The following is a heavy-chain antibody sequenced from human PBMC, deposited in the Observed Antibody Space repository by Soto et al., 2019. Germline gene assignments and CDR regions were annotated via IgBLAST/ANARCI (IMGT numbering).Heavy chain of an antibody. CDR3: AHSKTSGMRYYFDY. V-gene: IGHV2-5*02. CDR1: GFSLSTTRVG. J-gene: IGHJ4*02. CDR2: LYWDDDK. Sequence: QITLKESGPTLVNPTQTLTLTCTFSGFSLSTTRVGVGWIRQPPGEALEWLALLYWDDDKLYSPSLKRRLTITKDTSKNQVVLTLTNMDPVDTATYYCAHSKTSGMRYYFDYWGQGTLVTVSS.